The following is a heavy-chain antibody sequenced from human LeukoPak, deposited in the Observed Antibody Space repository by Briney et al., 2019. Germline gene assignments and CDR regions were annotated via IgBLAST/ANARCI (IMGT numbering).Heavy chain of an antibody. CDR2: IYYSGST. V-gene: IGHV4-61*01. CDR3: ARMRPFSGSYRLDY. Sequence: SETLSLTCIVSGGSISSTSYYWSWIRQPPGKGLEWIGYIYYSGSTNYNPSLKSRVTISVDTSKNQFSLKLSSVTAADTAVYYCARMRPFSGSYRLDYWGQGTLVTVSS. CDR1: GGSISSTSYY. J-gene: IGHJ4*02. D-gene: IGHD1-26*01.